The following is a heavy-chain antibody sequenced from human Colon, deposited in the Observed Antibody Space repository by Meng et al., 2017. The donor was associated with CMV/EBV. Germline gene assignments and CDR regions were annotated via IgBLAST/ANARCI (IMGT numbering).Heavy chain of an antibody. CDR2: MSYDGGYI. CDR3: AREDIVVVPAAIVYYGMDV. Sequence: GGSLRLSCAASGFIFSNYAMHWVRQAPGKGLEWVAFMSYDGGYIYYPDSVKGRFTISRDNSKNTLYLQMNSLRAEDTAVYYCAREDIVVVPAAIVYYGMDVWGQGTTVTVSS. V-gene: IGHV3-30-3*01. J-gene: IGHJ6*02. CDR1: GFIFSNYA. D-gene: IGHD2-2*01.